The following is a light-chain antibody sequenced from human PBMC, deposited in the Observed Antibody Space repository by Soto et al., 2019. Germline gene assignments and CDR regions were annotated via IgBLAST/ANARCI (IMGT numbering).Light chain of an antibody. J-gene: IGKJ1*01. Sequence: SPGTLHLSPGDIASISRRDSQSVSSSYLSWYQQKAGQAPRLLIYGASTRATGIPSRFSGSGSGTEFPLTISSLQPDDFATYYCQQYNGYRWKFGQGNKGDNK. V-gene: IGKV3D-7*01. CDR2: GAS. CDR3: QQYNGYRWK. CDR1: QSVSSSY.